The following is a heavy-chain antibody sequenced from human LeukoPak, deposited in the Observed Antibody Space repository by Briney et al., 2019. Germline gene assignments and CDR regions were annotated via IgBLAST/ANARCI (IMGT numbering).Heavy chain of an antibody. V-gene: IGHV4-34*01. CDR3: ARHGTSGTNLNWFDP. D-gene: IGHD1-1*01. CDR1: GGSFSGYY. CDR2: INHSGST. Sequence: SETLSLTCAVYGGSFSGYYWSWIRQTPGKGLEWIGEINHSGSTNYNPSLKSRVTISVDTSKNQFSLKLSSVTAADTAVYYCARHGTSGTNLNWFDPWGQGTLVTVSS. J-gene: IGHJ5*02.